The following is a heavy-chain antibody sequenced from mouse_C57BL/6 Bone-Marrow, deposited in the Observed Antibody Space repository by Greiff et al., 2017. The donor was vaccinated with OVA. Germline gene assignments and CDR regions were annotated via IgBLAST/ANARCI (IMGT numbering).Heavy chain of an antibody. J-gene: IGHJ2*01. CDR1: GYTFTDYY. Sequence: EVQLQQSGPELVKPGASVKISCKASGYTFTDYYMNWVKQSHGKSLEWIGDINPNNGGTSYNQKFKGKATLTVDKSSSTAYMELRSLTSEDSAVYYCARGWGEGDYWGQGTTLTVSS. CDR3: ARGWGEGDY. CDR2: INPNNGGT. V-gene: IGHV1-26*01. D-gene: IGHD2-3*01.